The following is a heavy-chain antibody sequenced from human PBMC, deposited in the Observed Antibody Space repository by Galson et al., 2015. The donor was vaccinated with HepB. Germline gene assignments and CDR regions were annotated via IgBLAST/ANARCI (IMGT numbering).Heavy chain of an antibody. D-gene: IGHD3-22*01. CDR1: GDSVSSDSAA. J-gene: IGHJ3*02. Sequence: CAISGDSVSSDSAAWNWIRQSPSRGLEWLGRTYYRSKWYNDYAVSVKSRITINPDTSKNQFSLQLNSVTPEDTAVYYCARVRRFYYYDSSGYYHDAFDIWGQGTMVTVSS. V-gene: IGHV6-1*01. CDR2: TYYRSKWYN. CDR3: ARVRRFYYYDSSGYYHDAFDI.